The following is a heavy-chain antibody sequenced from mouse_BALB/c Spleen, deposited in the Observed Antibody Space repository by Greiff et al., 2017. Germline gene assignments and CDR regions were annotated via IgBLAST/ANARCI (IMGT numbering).Heavy chain of an antibody. CDR3: ARESYDYGLDY. J-gene: IGHJ2*01. CDR1: GYAFTNYL. V-gene: IGHV1-54*01. Sequence: VQLQQSGAELVRPGTSVKVSCKASGYAFTNYLIEWVKQRPGQGLEWIGVINPGSGGTNYNGKFKGKATLTADKSSSTAYMQLSSLTSDDSAVYFCARESYDYGLDYWGQGTTLTVSS. D-gene: IGHD2-4*01. CDR2: INPGSGGT.